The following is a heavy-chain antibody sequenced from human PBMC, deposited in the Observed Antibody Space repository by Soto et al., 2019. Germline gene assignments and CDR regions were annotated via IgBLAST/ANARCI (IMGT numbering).Heavy chain of an antibody. CDR1: GFTFSSYG. CDR2: ISYDGSNK. CDR3: AKSLDITVVRGVIITPGGMDV. Sequence: QVQLVESGGGVVQPGRSLRLSCAASGFTFSSYGMHWVRQAPGKGLEWVAVISYDGSNKYYADSVKGRFTISRDNSKNTLYLKMNSLGAEDTAVYYCAKSLDITVVRGVIITPGGMDVWGQGTTVSVSS. V-gene: IGHV3-30*18. J-gene: IGHJ6*02. D-gene: IGHD3-10*01.